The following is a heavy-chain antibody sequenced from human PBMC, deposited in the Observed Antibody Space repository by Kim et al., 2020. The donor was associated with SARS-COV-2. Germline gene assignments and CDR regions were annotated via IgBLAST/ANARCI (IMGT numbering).Heavy chain of an antibody. J-gene: IGHJ6*02. CDR1: GFTFSSYA. V-gene: IGHV3-23*01. CDR3: AKSDCYDSSGLRYYHFCGILV. D-gene: IGHD3-22*01. CDR2: LNGSGAGT. Sequence: GGSLRLSCVASGFTFSSYAMNWVRQAPGKGLEWLSGLNGSGAGTYYVDSVKGRFTISRDNSKNTLYLQMDSLRAEDTAVYYCAKSDCYDSSGLRYYHFCGILVGGQNTADTVS.